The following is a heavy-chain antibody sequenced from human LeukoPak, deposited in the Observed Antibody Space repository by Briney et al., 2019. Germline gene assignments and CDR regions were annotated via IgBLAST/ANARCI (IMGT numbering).Heavy chain of an antibody. D-gene: IGHD6-6*01. V-gene: IGHV3-30*18. Sequence: GRSLRLSCAASGFTFSSYGMHWVRQAPGKGLEWVAVISYDGSNKYYADSVKGRFTISRDNSKNTLYLQMNSLRAEDTAVYYCAKRSSSPSILYYYYYYMDVWGKGTTVTISS. CDR2: ISYDGSNK. CDR1: GFTFSSYG. J-gene: IGHJ6*03. CDR3: AKRSSSPSILYYYYYYMDV.